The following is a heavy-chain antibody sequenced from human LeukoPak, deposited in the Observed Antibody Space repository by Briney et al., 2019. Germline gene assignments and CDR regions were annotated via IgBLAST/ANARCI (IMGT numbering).Heavy chain of an antibody. V-gene: IGHV3-74*01. J-gene: IGHJ4*02. CDR2: INSDGSST. CDR3: ARDPLGSYYYDSSGYSWFDY. Sequence: GGSLRLSCAASGFTFSSYWMHWVRQAPGKGLVWVSRINSDGSSTSYADSVKGRFTISRDNAKNTLYLQMNSLRAEDTAVYYCARDPLGSYYYDSSGYSWFDYWGQGTQVTVSS. D-gene: IGHD3-22*01. CDR1: GFTFSSYW.